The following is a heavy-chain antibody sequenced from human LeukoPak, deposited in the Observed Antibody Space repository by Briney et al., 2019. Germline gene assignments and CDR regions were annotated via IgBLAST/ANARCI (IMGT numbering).Heavy chain of an antibody. J-gene: IGHJ4*02. CDR2: ISGSGGST. Sequence: GGSLRLSCAASGFTFSSYAMSWVRQAPGKGLEWVSAISGSGGSTYYADSVKGRFTTSRDNSKNTLYLQMNSLRAEDTAVYYCAKDCRGYSYGYFDYWGQGTLVTVSS. V-gene: IGHV3-23*01. CDR1: GFTFSSYA. CDR3: AKDCRGYSYGYFDY. D-gene: IGHD5-18*01.